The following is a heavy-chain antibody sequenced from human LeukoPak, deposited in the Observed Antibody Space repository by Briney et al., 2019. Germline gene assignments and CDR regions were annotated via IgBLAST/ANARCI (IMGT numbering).Heavy chain of an antibody. CDR2: VYYTGST. CDR1: GGSISSYY. D-gene: IGHD2-2*01. V-gene: IGHV4-59*01. Sequence: SETLSLTCTVSGGSISSYYWSWIRQPPGKGLEWIGYVYYTGSTNYSPSLKSRVTISVDTSKNQFSLKLSSVTAADTAVYYCARASSYCSSTSCPPNWFDPWGQGTLVTVSS. J-gene: IGHJ5*02. CDR3: ARASSYCSSTSCPPNWFDP.